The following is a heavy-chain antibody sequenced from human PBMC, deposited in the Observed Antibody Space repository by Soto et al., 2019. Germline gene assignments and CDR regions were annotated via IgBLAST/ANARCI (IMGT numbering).Heavy chain of an antibody. V-gene: IGHV3-23*01. CDR3: AKGGEWCTNGVCQTPFYYYMDV. J-gene: IGHJ6*03. CDR2: ISGSGGRT. CDR1: GFSFNNYA. Sequence: GGSLRLSCAASGFSFNNYAMSWVRQAPGKGLEWVSAISGSGGRTYYADPVKGRFTISRDNSKNTLYLQMNSLRAEDTAVYYCAKGGEWCTNGVCQTPFYYYMDVWGKGTTVTVSS. D-gene: IGHD2-8*01.